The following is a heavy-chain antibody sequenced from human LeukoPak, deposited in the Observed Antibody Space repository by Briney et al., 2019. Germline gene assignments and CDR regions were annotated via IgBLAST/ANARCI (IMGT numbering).Heavy chain of an antibody. D-gene: IGHD2-2*01. Sequence: SVKVSCKASGYTFTSYGISWVRQAPGQGLEWMGRIIPILGIANYAQKFQGRVTITADKSTSTAYMELSSLRSEDAAVYYCARNPASNGMDVWGQGTTVTVSS. J-gene: IGHJ6*02. CDR1: GYTFTSYG. CDR2: IIPILGIA. CDR3: ARNPASNGMDV. V-gene: IGHV1-69*04.